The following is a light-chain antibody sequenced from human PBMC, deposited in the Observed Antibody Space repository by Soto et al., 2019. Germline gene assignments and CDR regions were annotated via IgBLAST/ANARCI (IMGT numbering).Light chain of an antibody. CDR1: SSDVGSYNR. CDR2: EVS. CDR3: SLYTSSSTFV. V-gene: IGLV2-18*01. Sequence: QSALTQPPSVSGSPGQSVTISCTGTSSDVGSYNRVSWYQQPPGTAPKLMIYEVSYRPSGVPDRFSGSKSGNTASLTISGLQAEDEADYYCSLYTSSSTFVFGGGTQLTVL. J-gene: IGLJ7*01.